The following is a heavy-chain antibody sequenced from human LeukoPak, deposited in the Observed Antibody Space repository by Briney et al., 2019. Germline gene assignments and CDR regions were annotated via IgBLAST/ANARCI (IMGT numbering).Heavy chain of an antibody. J-gene: IGHJ4*02. Sequence: EASVKVSCKVSGYTLTELSMHWVRQAPGKGLEWMGGFDPEDGEAIYAQKFQGRVTMTEDTSTDTAYMELSSLRSEDTAVYYCATVPQGWGATFEDYRGQGTLVTVSS. D-gene: IGHD1-26*01. CDR3: ATVPQGWGATFEDY. CDR2: FDPEDGEA. CDR1: GYTLTELS. V-gene: IGHV1-24*01.